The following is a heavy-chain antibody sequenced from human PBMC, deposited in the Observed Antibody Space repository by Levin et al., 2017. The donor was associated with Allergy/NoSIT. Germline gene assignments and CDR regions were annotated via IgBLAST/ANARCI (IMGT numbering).Heavy chain of an antibody. J-gene: IGHJ4*02. CDR1: GFTFSDYY. V-gene: IGHV3-11*01. D-gene: IGHD2-21*02. CDR2: ISGSGSII. Sequence: GGSLRLSCAASGFTFSDYYMSWIRRAPGKGLEWVSYISGSGSIIYYSDSVKGRFTISRDNTKNSLYLQLNSLRGEDAAMYFCSRLERCGADCYILDYWGQGTLVTVSS. CDR3: SRLERCGADCYILDY.